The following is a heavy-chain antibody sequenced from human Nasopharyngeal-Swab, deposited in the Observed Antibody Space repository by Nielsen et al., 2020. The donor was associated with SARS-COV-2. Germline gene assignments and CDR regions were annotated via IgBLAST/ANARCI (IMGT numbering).Heavy chain of an antibody. CDR2: IAGSGGST. V-gene: IGHV3-23*01. CDR3: ARDQGLYDYIWGSYRSPRYGMDV. D-gene: IGHD3-16*02. J-gene: IGHJ6*02. Sequence: GESLKISCAASGFTFSSYAMSWVRQAPGKGLDWVSAIAGSGGSTYYADSVKGRFTISRDNSKNTLYLQMNSLRAEDTALYYCARDQGLYDYIWGSYRSPRYGMDVWGQGTTVTVSS. CDR1: GFTFSSYA.